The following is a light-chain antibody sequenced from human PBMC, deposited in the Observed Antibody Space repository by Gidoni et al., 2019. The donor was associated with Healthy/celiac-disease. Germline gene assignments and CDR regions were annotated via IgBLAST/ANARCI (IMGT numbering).Light chain of an antibody. CDR3: QQYDNRLYT. V-gene: IGKV1-33*01. CDR1: QDISNY. Sequence: DIQMTQSPSSLSASVGDRVTITCQASQDISNYLNWYQQKPGKAPKLLIYDASNLETGVPSRFSGSGSGTDFTFTISSLQPEDIATYYCQQYDNRLYTFXXXTKLEIK. J-gene: IGKJ2*01. CDR2: DAS.